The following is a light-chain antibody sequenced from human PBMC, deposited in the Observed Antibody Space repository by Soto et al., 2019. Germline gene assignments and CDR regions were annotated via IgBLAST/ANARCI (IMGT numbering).Light chain of an antibody. J-gene: IGLJ1*01. CDR3: QSYDSSLSGYV. CDR2: GNX. Sequence: QSVLTQPPSVSGAPGQRVTISCTGSSSNIGAGYDVHWYQQLPGTAPKLXXYGNXNRPSGVPDXXXXXXXXXXAXXXITGLQAEDEADYYCQSYDSSLSGYVFGTGTKVTVL. V-gene: IGLV1-40*01. CDR1: SSNIGAGYD.